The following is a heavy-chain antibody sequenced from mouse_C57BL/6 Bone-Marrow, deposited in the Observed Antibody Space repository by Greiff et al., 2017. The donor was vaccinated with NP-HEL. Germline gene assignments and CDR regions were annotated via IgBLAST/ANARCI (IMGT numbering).Heavy chain of an antibody. Sequence: VQLQQSGPELVKPGASVKISCKASGYAFSSSWMNWVKQRPGKGLEWIGRIYPGDGDTNYNGKFKGKATLTADKSSSTAYMQLSSLTSEDSAVYFCARSGDGYYGFAWFAYWGQGTLVTVSA. J-gene: IGHJ3*01. D-gene: IGHD2-3*01. CDR1: GYAFSSSW. CDR3: ARSGDGYYGFAWFAY. CDR2: IYPGDGDT. V-gene: IGHV1-82*01.